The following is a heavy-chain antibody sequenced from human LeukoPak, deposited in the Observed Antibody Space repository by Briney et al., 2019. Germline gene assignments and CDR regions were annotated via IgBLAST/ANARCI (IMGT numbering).Heavy chain of an antibody. Sequence: ASVKVSCKASGYTFTGHYMHWVRQAPGQGLEWMGWINPNSGGTNYAQKFQGRVTMTRDTSISTAYMELSRLRSDDTAVYYCARDACSSTSCSIYYFDYWGQGTLVTVSS. CDR1: GYTFTGHY. V-gene: IGHV1-2*02. J-gene: IGHJ4*02. D-gene: IGHD2-2*01. CDR2: INPNSGGT. CDR3: ARDACSSTSCSIYYFDY.